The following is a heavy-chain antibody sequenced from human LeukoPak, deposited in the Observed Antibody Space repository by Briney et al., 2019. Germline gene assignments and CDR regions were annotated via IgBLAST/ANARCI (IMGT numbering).Heavy chain of an antibody. CDR1: GFTFSNAW. CDR2: IKSKTDGGTT. D-gene: IGHD6-19*01. CDR3: TTDVNGSGWYDEVLFDY. V-gene: IGHV3-15*01. Sequence: GGSLRLSCAASGFTFSNAWMSWVRQAPGKGLEWVHRIKSKTDGGTTDYAAPVKGRFTISRDDSKNTLYLQMNSLKTEDTAVYYCTTDVNGSGWYDEVLFDYWGQGTLVTVSS. J-gene: IGHJ4*02.